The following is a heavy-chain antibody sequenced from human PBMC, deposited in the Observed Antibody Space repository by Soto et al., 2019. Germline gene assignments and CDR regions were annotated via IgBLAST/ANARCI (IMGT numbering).Heavy chain of an antibody. J-gene: IGHJ4*02. CDR2: ISGSGGST. Sequence: GGTLRLSCAASGFTFSSSAMCWLRLRPGKGLEWVSAISGSGGSTYYADSVKGRFTISRDNSKNTLYLQMNSLRAEDTAVYYCAKESSHIAVAGSPFDYWGQGTLVTVSS. V-gene: IGHV3-23*01. CDR1: GFTFSSSA. CDR3: AKESSHIAVAGSPFDY. D-gene: IGHD6-19*01.